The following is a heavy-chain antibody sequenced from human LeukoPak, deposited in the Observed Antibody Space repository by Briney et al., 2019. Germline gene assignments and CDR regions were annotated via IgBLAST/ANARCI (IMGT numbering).Heavy chain of an antibody. Sequence: SEALSLTCTVSGGSISSSSYYWGWIRQPPGKGLEWIGSIYYSGSTYYNPSLKSRVTISVDTSKNQFSLKLSSVTAADTAVYYCARRRKDLNWFDPWGQGTLVTVSS. CDR2: IYYSGST. CDR1: GGSISSSSYY. J-gene: IGHJ5*02. V-gene: IGHV4-39*01. CDR3: ARRRKDLNWFDP.